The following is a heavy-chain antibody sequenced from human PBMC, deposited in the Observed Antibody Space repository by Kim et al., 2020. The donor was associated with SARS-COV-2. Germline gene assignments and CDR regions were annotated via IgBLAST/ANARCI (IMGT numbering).Heavy chain of an antibody. CDR3: ARMFDYYDSSGYFGP. D-gene: IGHD3-22*01. CDR1: GGSISSSNW. J-gene: IGHJ5*02. V-gene: IGHV4-4*02. Sequence: SETLSLTCAVSGGSISSSNWWSWVRQPPGKGLEWIGEIYHSGSTNYNPSLKSRVTISVDKSKNQFSLKLSSVTAADTAVCYCARMFDYYDSSGYFGPWGQGTLVTVSS. CDR2: IYHSGST.